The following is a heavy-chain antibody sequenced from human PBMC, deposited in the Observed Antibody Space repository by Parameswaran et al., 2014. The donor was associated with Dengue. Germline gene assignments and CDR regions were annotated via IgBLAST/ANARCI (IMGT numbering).Heavy chain of an antibody. V-gene: IGHV1-46*01. CDR2: INPSGGST. D-gene: IGHD3-10*01. CDR3: ARDGLDLVRGVIITRANFDY. Sequence: WVRQAPGQGLEWMGIINPSGGSTSYAQKFQGRVTMTRDTSTSTVYMELSSLRSEDTAVYYCARDGLDLVRGVIITRANFDYWGQGTLVTVSS. J-gene: IGHJ4*02.